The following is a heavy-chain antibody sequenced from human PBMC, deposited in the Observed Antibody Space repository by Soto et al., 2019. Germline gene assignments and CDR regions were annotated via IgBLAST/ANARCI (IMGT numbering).Heavy chain of an antibody. J-gene: IGHJ6*03. CDR1: GYSFTSYW. CDR3: ASHRGNGSSTSCYARYYYYMDV. D-gene: IGHD2-2*01. V-gene: IGHV5-51*01. Sequence: GESLKISCKGSGYSFTSYWIGWVRQMPGKGLEWMGIIYPGDSDTRYSPSFQGQVTVSADKSISTAYLQWSSLKASDTAMYYCASHRGNGSSTSCYARYYYYMDVWGKGTTVTVSS. CDR2: IYPGDSDT.